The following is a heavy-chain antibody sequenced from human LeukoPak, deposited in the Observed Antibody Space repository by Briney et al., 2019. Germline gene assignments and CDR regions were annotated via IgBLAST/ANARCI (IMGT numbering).Heavy chain of an antibody. CDR1: GFTFSSYW. CDR2: IKQDGSEK. CDR3: ARPLRESGYFYFDY. Sequence: TGGSLRLSCAASGFTFSSYWMSWVRQAPGKGLEWVANIKQDGSEKYYVDSVKGRFTVSRDNAKNSLYLQMNSLRAEDTAIYYCARPLRESGYFYFDYWGQGTLVTVSS. V-gene: IGHV3-7*01. D-gene: IGHD3-3*01. J-gene: IGHJ4*02.